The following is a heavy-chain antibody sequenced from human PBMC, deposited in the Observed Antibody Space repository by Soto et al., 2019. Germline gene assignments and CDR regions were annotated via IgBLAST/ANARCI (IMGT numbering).Heavy chain of an antibody. CDR1: GGSVSSGSYS. CDR3: AREALVAKWYYFDF. CDR2: FDYSGRN. Sequence: SETLSLTCTGSGGSVSSGSYSWSWLRQPPGKGLEWIGYFDYSGRNNYNPSLKSRVTISGDTSQNQFSLKLSSVTAADTAVYYCAREALVAKWYYFDFWGKGNLVTVSS. V-gene: IGHV4-61*01. J-gene: IGHJ4*02. D-gene: IGHD2-15*01.